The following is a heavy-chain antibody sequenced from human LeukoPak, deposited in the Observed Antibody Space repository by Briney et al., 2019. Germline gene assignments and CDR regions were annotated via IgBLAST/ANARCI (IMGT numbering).Heavy chain of an antibody. D-gene: IGHD3-22*01. Sequence: PGGSLGLSCAASGFTFSSYAMSWVRQAPGKGLEWVSAISGSGGSTYYADSVKGRFTISRDNSKNTLYLQMNSLRAEDTAVYYCAKGPSRLIYYDSSGYYDYWGQGTLVTVSS. CDR2: ISGSGGST. J-gene: IGHJ4*02. CDR1: GFTFSSYA. CDR3: AKGPSRLIYYDSSGYYDY. V-gene: IGHV3-23*01.